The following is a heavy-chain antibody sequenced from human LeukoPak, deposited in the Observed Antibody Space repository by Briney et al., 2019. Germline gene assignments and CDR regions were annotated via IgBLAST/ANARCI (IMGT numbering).Heavy chain of an antibody. D-gene: IGHD4-17*01. Sequence: SGPTLVNPTQTLTLTCTFSGFSLSTTGVGVGWIRQPPGKALEWLALIYWDDDKRYSPSLKSRLTITKDTSKNQEVLTMTNMDPVDTATYYCAHSLIDDYGDYESPVGFDYWGQGTLVTVSS. V-gene: IGHV2-5*02. CDR2: IYWDDDK. CDR1: GFSLSTTGVG. J-gene: IGHJ4*02. CDR3: AHSLIDDYGDYESPVGFDY.